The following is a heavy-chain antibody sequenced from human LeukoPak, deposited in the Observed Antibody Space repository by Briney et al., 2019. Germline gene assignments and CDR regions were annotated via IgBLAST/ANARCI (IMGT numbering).Heavy chain of an antibody. Sequence: GGSLRLSCAASGFTFSSYSMNWVRQAPGKGLEWVGRIKSRADGGTTDYAAPVTGRFSVSRDDSKKTLYLQMNSLKTEDTAVYYCATGTGRSDFDYWGQGILVTVSS. CDR2: IKSRADGGTT. CDR1: GFTFSSYS. J-gene: IGHJ4*02. CDR3: ATGTGRSDFDY. D-gene: IGHD1-1*01. V-gene: IGHV3-15*01.